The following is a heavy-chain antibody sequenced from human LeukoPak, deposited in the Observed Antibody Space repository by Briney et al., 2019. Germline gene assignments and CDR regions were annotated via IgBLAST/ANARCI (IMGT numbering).Heavy chain of an antibody. V-gene: IGHV1-46*01. J-gene: IGHJ6*02. CDR3: ASSTPTGRIAARPHYYCGMDV. Sequence: ASVKVSCKASGYTFTTYYMHWVRQAPGQGLEWMGIINPSGGSTSYAQKFQGRVTMTRDTSTSTVYMELSSLRSEDTAVYYCASSTPTGRIAARPHYYCGMDVWGQGTTVTVSS. CDR1: GYTFTTYY. D-gene: IGHD6-6*01. CDR2: INPSGGST.